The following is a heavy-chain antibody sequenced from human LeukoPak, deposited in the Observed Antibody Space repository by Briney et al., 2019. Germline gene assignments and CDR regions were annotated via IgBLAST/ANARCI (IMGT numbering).Heavy chain of an antibody. CDR2: ISSNGGST. J-gene: IGHJ3*02. CDR1: GFTYSSFA. V-gene: IGHV3-64*01. CDR3: ARVGLLWFGNAASPDAFDI. Sequence: PGGSLRLSCAASGFTYSSFAMHRVRQAPGKGLEYVSGISSNGGSTYYAYSVKGRFTISRDNSKNTLYLQMNSLRAEDTAVYYCARVGLLWFGNAASPDAFDIWGQGTMVTVSS. D-gene: IGHD3-10*01.